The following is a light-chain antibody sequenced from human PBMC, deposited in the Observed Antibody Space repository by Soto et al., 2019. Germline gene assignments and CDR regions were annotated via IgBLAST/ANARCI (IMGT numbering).Light chain of an antibody. CDR3: QSYDISLSGFHV. CDR1: SSDVGSHDL. J-gene: IGLJ1*01. CDR2: DVS. V-gene: IGLV2-14*02. Sequence: QSALTQPASVSGSPGQSIAISCTGTSSDVGSHDLVSWYQQQSGKVPKLIIYDVSSRPSGVSNRFSGSKSGTSASLAITGLQAEDEADYYCQSYDISLSGFHVFGTGTKVTVL.